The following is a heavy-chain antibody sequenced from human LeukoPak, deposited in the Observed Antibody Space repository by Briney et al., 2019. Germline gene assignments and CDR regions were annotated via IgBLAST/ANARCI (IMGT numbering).Heavy chain of an antibody. CDR2: ISGSGGST. CDR1: GFTFSSYA. Sequence: GGSLRLSCAASGFTFSSYATSWVRQAPGKGLEWVSAISGSGGSTYYADSVKGRFTISRDNSKNTLYLQMNSLRAEDTAVYYCAKDGRFLEWLPPYFDYWGQGTLVTVSS. D-gene: IGHD3-3*01. J-gene: IGHJ4*02. CDR3: AKDGRFLEWLPPYFDY. V-gene: IGHV3-23*01.